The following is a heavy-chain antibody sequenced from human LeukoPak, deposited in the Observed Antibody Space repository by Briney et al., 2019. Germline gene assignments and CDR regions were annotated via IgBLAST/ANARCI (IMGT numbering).Heavy chain of an antibody. Sequence: GGSLRLSCAASGFTFSDYWMHWVRQAPGKGLVWVSRITSDGSSTSHADSVKGRFTISRDNAKNTLYLQMDSLRAEDTAVYYCTRDGSQKWLHFDNWGQGTLVTVSS. CDR1: GFTFSDYW. CDR3: TRDGSQKWLHFDN. CDR2: ITSDGSST. D-gene: IGHD5-24*01. J-gene: IGHJ4*02. V-gene: IGHV3-74*01.